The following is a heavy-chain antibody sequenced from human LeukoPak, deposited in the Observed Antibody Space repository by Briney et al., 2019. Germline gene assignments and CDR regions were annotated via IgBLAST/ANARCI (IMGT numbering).Heavy chain of an antibody. Sequence: ASVKVSCKASGYTFTSYGISWVRQAPGQGLEWMGWISAYNGNTNYAQKLQGRVTMTTDTSTSTAYMELRSLRSDDTAVYYCARGYAQWELLVVYYGMDVWGQGTTVTVSS. D-gene: IGHD1-26*01. CDR2: ISAYNGNT. CDR3: ARGYAQWELLVVYYGMDV. CDR1: GYTFTSYG. V-gene: IGHV1-18*01. J-gene: IGHJ6*02.